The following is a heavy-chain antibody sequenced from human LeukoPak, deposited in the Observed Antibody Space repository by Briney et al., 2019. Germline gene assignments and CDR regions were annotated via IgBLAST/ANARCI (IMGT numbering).Heavy chain of an antibody. CDR1: GYTFTSYG. CDR2: ISAYNGNT. Sequence: ASVKVSCKASGYTFTSYGINWVRQAPGQGLEWMGWISAYNGNTNYAQKLQGRVTMTTDTSTCTVYMELRSLRSDDTAVYYCARDTISNYYDSTGYFPYWGQGTLVTVSS. CDR3: ARDTISNYYDSTGYFPY. D-gene: IGHD3-22*01. V-gene: IGHV1-18*01. J-gene: IGHJ4*02.